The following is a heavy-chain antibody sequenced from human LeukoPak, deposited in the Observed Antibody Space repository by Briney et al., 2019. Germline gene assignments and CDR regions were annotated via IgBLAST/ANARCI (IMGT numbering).Heavy chain of an antibody. V-gene: IGHV4-61*02. CDR1: GDSISSTSYY. CDR2: IYTSGST. J-gene: IGHJ4*02. D-gene: IGHD3-3*01. CDR3: ARESGDFWSGYAGFDY. Sequence: SETLCLTCTVSGDSISSTSYYWSWIRQPAGKGLEWIGRIYTSGSTNYNPSLKSRVTISVDTSKNQFSLKLSSVTATDTAVYYCARESGDFWSGYAGFDYWGQGILVTVSS.